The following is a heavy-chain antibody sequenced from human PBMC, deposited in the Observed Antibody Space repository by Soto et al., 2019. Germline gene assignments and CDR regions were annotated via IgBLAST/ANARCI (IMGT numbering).Heavy chain of an antibody. CDR3: ARGTIIPLTVTTSGYFDY. CDR2: IYYSGST. Sequence: QVQLQESGPGLVKPSQTLSLTCTVSGGSISSGGYYWSWIRQHPGKGLEWIGYIYYSGSTYYNPSLKGRVTISVDTSKNQFSLKLSSVTAADTAVYYCARGTIIPLTVTTSGYFDYWGQGTLVTVSS. CDR1: GGSISSGGYY. J-gene: IGHJ4*02. V-gene: IGHV4-31*03. D-gene: IGHD4-17*01.